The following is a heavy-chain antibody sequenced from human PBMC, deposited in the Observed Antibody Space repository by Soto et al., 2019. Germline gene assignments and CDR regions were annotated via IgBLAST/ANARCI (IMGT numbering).Heavy chain of an antibody. V-gene: IGHV4-34*01. CDR2: INHSGST. Sequence: LSLTCAVYGGSFSGYYWSWIRQPPGKGLEWIGEINHSGSTNYNPSLKSRVTISVDTSKNQFSLKLSSVTAADTAVYYCARDTPIMVRGVIYYYYYGMDVWGQGTTVTVSS. CDR1: GGSFSGYY. D-gene: IGHD3-10*01. CDR3: ARDTPIMVRGVIYYYYYGMDV. J-gene: IGHJ6*02.